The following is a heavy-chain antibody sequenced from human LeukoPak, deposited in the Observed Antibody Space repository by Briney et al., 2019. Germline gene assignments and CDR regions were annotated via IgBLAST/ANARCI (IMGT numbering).Heavy chain of an antibody. CDR3: ARLRDFSYDSGSFEGDVDGFDI. Sequence: SQTLSLTCAISGDSVSSNSAAWNWIRQSPSRGLEWLGRTYYGSKWYKDYAVSVKSRITINPDTSKNQFSLQLDSVSPEDTAVYYCARLRDFSYDSGSFEGDVDGFDIWGQGTMVTISS. CDR1: GDSVSSNSAA. D-gene: IGHD3-10*01. CDR2: TYYGSKWYK. J-gene: IGHJ3*02. V-gene: IGHV6-1*01.